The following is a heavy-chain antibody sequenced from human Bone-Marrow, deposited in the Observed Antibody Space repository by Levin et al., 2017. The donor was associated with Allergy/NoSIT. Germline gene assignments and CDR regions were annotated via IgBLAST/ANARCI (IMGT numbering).Heavy chain of an antibody. J-gene: IGHJ4*02. CDR3: ARQGVRAYDYVWGSYRYTAPLDY. CDR1: GYTFTSYG. D-gene: IGHD3-16*02. CDR2: ISAYNGNT. Sequence: ASVKVSCKASGYTFTSYGISWVRQAPGQGLEWMGWISAYNGNTNYAQKLQGRVTMTTDTSTSTAYMELRSLRSDDTAVYYCARQGVRAYDYVWGSYRYTAPLDYWGQGTLVTVSS. V-gene: IGHV1-18*01.